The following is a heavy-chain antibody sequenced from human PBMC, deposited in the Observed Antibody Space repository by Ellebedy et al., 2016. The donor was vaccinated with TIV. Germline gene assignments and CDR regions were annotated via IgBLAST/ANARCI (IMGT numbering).Heavy chain of an antibody. J-gene: IGHJ4*02. D-gene: IGHD5-18*01. CDR3: AKELHVDSAY. CDR1: GFTISSFG. V-gene: IGHV3-30*18. Sequence: GESLKIFCAASGFTISSFGMHWVRQGPGKGLEWVAAISYDGNNKYYGDSVKGRFTISRDNSKNTLSLQMNSLRGDDTAVYYCAKELHVDSAYWGQGTLVTVSS. CDR2: ISYDGNNK.